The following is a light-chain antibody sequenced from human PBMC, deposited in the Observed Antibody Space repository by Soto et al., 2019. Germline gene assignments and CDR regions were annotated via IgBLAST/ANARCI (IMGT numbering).Light chain of an antibody. J-gene: IGKJ5*01. Sequence: DIQLTQSPSFLSASVGDGITITCRASQGISSYLAWYQQKPGKAPKLLIHTASTLQSGVPSRFSGSGAGTEFTLTISSLQPEHFATYYCQQRNSYPITFGQGTRLEIK. CDR2: TAS. CDR3: QQRNSYPIT. V-gene: IGKV1-9*01. CDR1: QGISSY.